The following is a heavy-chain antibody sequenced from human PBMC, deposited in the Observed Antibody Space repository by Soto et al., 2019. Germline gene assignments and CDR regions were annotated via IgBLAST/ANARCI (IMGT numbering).Heavy chain of an antibody. D-gene: IGHD1-1*01. J-gene: IGHJ4*02. CDR2: ISAHNGNT. CDR3: ARGRYGDY. CDR1: GYIFTTYG. V-gene: IGHV1-18*01. Sequence: QVHLVQSGAEVKKPGASVKVSCKGSGYIFTTYGITWVRQAPGQGLEWMGWISAHNGNTNYAQKSQGRGTVTRDTSTSTAYMELRNLRSDDTAVYYCARGRYGDYWGQGALVTVSS.